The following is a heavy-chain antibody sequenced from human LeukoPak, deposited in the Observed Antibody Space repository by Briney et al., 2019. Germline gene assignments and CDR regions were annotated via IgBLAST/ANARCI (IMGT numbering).Heavy chain of an antibody. CDR3: ARDPTIFFSYYMDV. CDR2: ISSNGGST. CDR1: GFTFSSYA. Sequence: GGSLRLSCAASGFTFSSYAMHWVRQAPGKGLEYVSAISSNGGSTYYANSVKGRFTISRDNSKNTLYLQMGSLRAEDMAVYYCARDPTIFFSYYMDVWGKGTTVTISS. V-gene: IGHV3-64*01. D-gene: IGHD3-9*01. J-gene: IGHJ6*03.